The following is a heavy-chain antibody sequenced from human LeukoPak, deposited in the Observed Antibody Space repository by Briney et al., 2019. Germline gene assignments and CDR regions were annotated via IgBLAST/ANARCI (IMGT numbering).Heavy chain of an antibody. V-gene: IGHV3-23*01. CDR2: INANSGTR. D-gene: IGHD6-19*01. CDR1: GFTFSSYS. J-gene: IGHJ5*01. CDR3: ANPISGGLAVTADWFAP. Sequence: GGSLRLSCAASGFTFSSYSMNWVRHGPEKGLEWVSTINANSGTRSYAASVRGRFTISRDNSNNTPYLQLNTLRADDTDVYYCANPISGGLAVTADWFAPWGQGTLVVVSS.